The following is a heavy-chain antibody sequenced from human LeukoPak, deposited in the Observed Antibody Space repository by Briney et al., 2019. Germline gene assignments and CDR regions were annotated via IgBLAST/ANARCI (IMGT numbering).Heavy chain of an antibody. CDR3: TRDSTMIRGATGLDY. CDR1: GGSISGYY. CDR2: IYYTGDT. V-gene: IGHV4-59*01. D-gene: IGHD3-10*01. J-gene: IGHJ4*02. Sequence: SETLSLTCTVSGGSISGYYWSWIRQPPGKGLEWIGYIYYTGDTNYNASLKSRVTISVDTSKNQFSLKLNSVTAADTAVYFCTRDSTMIRGATGLDYWGQGTLVTVSS.